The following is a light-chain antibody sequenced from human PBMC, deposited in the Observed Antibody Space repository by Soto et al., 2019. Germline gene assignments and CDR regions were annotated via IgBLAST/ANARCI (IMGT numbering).Light chain of an antibody. CDR3: QEYNNWPPWT. CDR2: GAF. V-gene: IGKV3-15*01. Sequence: EIVMTQSPATPSVSPGERATLSCRASQSVSSNLAWYQQKPGQAPRLLLYGAFTRTNGIPARFSGSGSGTEVTLTISSLQPEDFAVYYCQEYNNWPPWTFGKGTKVEIK. CDR1: QSVSSN. J-gene: IGKJ1*01.